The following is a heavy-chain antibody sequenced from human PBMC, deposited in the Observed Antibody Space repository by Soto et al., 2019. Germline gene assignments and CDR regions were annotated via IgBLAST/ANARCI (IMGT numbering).Heavy chain of an antibody. CDR3: ATDRAGITVAGFDY. CDR1: AFTFSTYW. CDR2: INSDGSST. Sequence: QPGGSLRLSCAASAFTFSTYWMHWVLQAPGKGLVWVSRINSDGSSTNYADSVKGRFTISRDNAKNTLYLQMNSLRAEDTAVYYCATDRAGITVAGFDYWGQGTLVTVSS. D-gene: IGHD6-19*01. V-gene: IGHV3-74*01. J-gene: IGHJ4*02.